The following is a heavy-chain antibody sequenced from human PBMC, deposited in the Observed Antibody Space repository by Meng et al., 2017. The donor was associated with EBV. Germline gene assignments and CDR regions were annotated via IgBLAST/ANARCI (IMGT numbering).Heavy chain of an antibody. J-gene: IGHJ4*02. CDR1: GYPFPRYG. V-gene: IGHV1-18*01. CDR3: ARGLDYFDY. Sequence: QVPPGTSGAEVKNPGALVKVSSKASGYPFPRYGISGVRQAPGQVLEWMGWISAYNGNTNYAQKLQGRVTMTTATSTSTAYMELRSLRSDDTAVYYCARGLDYFDYWGQGTLVTVSS. CDR2: ISAYNGNT.